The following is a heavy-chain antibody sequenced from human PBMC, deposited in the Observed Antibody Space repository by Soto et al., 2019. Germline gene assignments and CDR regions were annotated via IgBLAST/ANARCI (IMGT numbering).Heavy chain of an antibody. CDR2: TYHSGNP. CDR1: GDAISTGGYT. J-gene: IGHJ4*02. D-gene: IGHD4-17*01. Sequence: SETLSLTCDVSGDAISTGGYTWAWIRQQPGKALEWIGHTYHSGNPYYNPSLKSRVTISIDTSRNQFSLKLTSVTAANTGIYYCVTDEDGNFFHYWGQGTLVTVSS. V-gene: IGHV4-30-2*02. CDR3: VTDEDGNFFHY.